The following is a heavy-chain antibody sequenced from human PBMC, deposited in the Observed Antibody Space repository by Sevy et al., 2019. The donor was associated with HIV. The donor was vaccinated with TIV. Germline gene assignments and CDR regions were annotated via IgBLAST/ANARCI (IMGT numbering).Heavy chain of an antibody. V-gene: IGHV3-23*01. Sequence: GGSLRFSCAASGFTFNTHVMNWVRQAPGKGLEWVSSISGFGNTYYADSVRGRFTISRDNAKNTLDLQMNSLNADDKTVCDGEKVMNSALESMMEVTVPSLKGFDVWGQGTMVTVSS. CDR3: EKVMNSALESMMEVTVPSLKGFDV. J-gene: IGHJ3*01. D-gene: IGHD3-22*01. CDR1: GFTFNTHV. CDR2: ISGFGNT.